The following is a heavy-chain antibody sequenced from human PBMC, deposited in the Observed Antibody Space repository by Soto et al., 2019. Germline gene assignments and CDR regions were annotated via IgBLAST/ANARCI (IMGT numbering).Heavy chain of an antibody. CDR1: GYTFTSYG. CDR2: ISAYNGNT. V-gene: IGHV1-18*01. Sequence: QVPLVQSGAEVKKPGASVKVSCKASGYTFTSYGISWVRQAPGQGLEWMGWISAYNGNTNYAQKLQGRVTMTTDTSTSTAYMELRSLRSDDTAVYYCARGDYYDSSGYYKTTYFDYWGQGTLVTVSS. D-gene: IGHD3-22*01. J-gene: IGHJ4*02. CDR3: ARGDYYDSSGYYKTTYFDY.